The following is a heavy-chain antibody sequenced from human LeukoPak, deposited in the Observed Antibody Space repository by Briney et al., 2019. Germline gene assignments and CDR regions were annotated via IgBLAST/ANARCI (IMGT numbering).Heavy chain of an antibody. J-gene: IGHJ4*02. D-gene: IGHD4-17*01. V-gene: IGHV4-4*07. Sequence: SETLSLTCTVSGGSISNFYWSWIRQPAGQALEWIGRIYTSGSTNYNPSLRSRVTMSVDTSKNQFSLKLSSVTAADTAVYYCVHGDYGFDYWGQGTLVTVSS. CDR2: IYTSGST. CDR3: VHGDYGFDY. CDR1: GGSISNFY.